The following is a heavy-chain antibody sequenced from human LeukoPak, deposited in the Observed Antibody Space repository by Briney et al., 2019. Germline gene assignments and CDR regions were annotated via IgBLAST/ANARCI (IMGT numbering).Heavy chain of an antibody. CDR1: GGSISSHF. V-gene: IGHV4-59*11. J-gene: IGHJ3*02. CDR3: ARVSNCTNGVCHDAFDI. CDR2: IHYSGST. Sequence: SETLSLTCTVSGGSISSHFWTWIRQPPGKGLEWIGYIHYSGSTNYNPSLKSRVTISVDTSKNQFSLKLSSVTAADTAVYYCARVSNCTNGVCHDAFDIWGQGTMVTVSS. D-gene: IGHD2-8*01.